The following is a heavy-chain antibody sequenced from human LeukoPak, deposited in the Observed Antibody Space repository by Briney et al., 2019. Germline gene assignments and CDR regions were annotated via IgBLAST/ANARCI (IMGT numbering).Heavy chain of an antibody. CDR3: AREAEVGVLED. J-gene: IGHJ4*02. CDR1: GFTFSSYS. V-gene: IGHV3-21*01. D-gene: IGHD3-3*01. Sequence: PGGSLRLSCAASGFTFSSYSMNWVRQAPGKGLEWVSSISSSRRNIYYADSVKGRFTISRDNAKNSLYLQMNSLRPEDTAVYYCAREAEVGVLEDWGEGTLVTVSS. CDR2: ISSSRRNI.